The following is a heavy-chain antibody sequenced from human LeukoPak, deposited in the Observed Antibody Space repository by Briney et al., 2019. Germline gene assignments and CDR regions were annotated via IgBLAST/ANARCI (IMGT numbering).Heavy chain of an antibody. J-gene: IGHJ4*02. D-gene: IGHD3-10*01. Sequence: ASVKVSCKASNYPFTRYGISWVRQAPGQGLEWMGWISGSNGNTNYAQKFQGRVSMTADASTGTAYLELRSLRSEDTAVYYCARGGVDGSGSYYFGSDNWGQGTLVTVSS. V-gene: IGHV1-18*01. CDR3: ARGGVDGSGSYYFGSDN. CDR1: NYPFTRYG. CDR2: ISGSNGNT.